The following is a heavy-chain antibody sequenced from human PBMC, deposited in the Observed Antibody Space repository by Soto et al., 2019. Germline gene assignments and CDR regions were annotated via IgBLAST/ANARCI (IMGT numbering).Heavy chain of an antibody. CDR1: GGSFSSYS. Sequence: SETLSLTCAVYGGSFSSYSWTWIRQSPGKGLGWIGQINHSGSTNYNPSLKSRVAISLLSSKNQFSLKLSSVTAADTAVYYCARHPGYYDILTGYTTYYFDSWGQGILVTVSS. V-gene: IGHV4-34*01. CDR2: INHSGST. D-gene: IGHD3-9*01. CDR3: ARHPGYYDILTGYTTYYFDS. J-gene: IGHJ4*02.